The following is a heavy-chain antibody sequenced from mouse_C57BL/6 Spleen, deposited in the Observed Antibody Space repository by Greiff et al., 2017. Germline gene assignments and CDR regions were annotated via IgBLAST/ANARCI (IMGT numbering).Heavy chain of an antibody. J-gene: IGHJ3*01. D-gene: IGHD1-1*01. CDR1: GYTFTSYW. CDR2: IHPNSGST. CDR3: ARDYGSSPFAY. Sequence: QVQLQQPGAELVKPGASVKLSCKASGYTFTSYWMHWVKQRPGQGLEWIGMIHPNSGSTNYNEKFKSKATLTVDKSSSTAYMRLSSLTSEDSAVYYCARDYGSSPFAYWGQGTLVTVSA. V-gene: IGHV1-64*01.